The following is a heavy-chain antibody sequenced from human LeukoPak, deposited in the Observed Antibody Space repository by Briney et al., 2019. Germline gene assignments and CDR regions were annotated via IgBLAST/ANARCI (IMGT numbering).Heavy chain of an antibody. J-gene: IGHJ4*02. D-gene: IGHD2-2*01. CDR1: GYTFTSYY. V-gene: IGHV1-2*02. Sequence: ASVKVSCKASGYTFTSYYMHWVRQAPGQGLEWMGWINPNSGGTNYAQKFQGRVTMTRDTSISTAYMELSRLRSDDTAVYYCARSYCSSTSCYAVGNFDYWGQGTLVTVSS. CDR3: ARSYCSSTSCYAVGNFDY. CDR2: INPNSGGT.